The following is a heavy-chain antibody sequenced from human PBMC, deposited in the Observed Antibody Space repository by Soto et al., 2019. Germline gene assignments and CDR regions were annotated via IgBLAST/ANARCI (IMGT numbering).Heavy chain of an antibody. CDR2: IIPILGIA. J-gene: IGHJ6*03. CDR1: GGTFSSYT. D-gene: IGHD1-1*01. CDR3: ARERVNDDYYYYMEV. Sequence: GASVKVSCKASGGTFSSYTISCVRQAPGQGLEWMGRIIPILGIANYAQKFQGRVTITADKSTSTAYMELSSLRSEDTAVYYCARERVNDDYYYYMEVWGKGTTVTVSS. V-gene: IGHV1-69*04.